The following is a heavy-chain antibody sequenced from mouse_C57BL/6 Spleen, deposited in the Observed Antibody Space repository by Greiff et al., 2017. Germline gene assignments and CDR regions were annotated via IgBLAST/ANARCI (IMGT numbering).Heavy chain of an antibody. J-gene: IGHJ4*01. Sequence: EVQRVESGGGLVKPGGSLKLSCAASGFTFSDYGMHWVRQAPEKGLEWVAYISSGSSTIYYADTVKGRFTISRDNAKNTLFLQMTSLRSEDTAMYYCARRVSYEDAMDYWGQGTSVTVSS. CDR3: ARRVSYEDAMDY. V-gene: IGHV5-17*01. CDR2: ISSGSSTI. D-gene: IGHD1-1*01. CDR1: GFTFSDYG.